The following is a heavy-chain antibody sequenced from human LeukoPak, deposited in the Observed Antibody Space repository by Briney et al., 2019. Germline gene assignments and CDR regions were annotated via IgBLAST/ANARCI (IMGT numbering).Heavy chain of an antibody. CDR3: ARDPGPLYVPYYYYMDV. D-gene: IGHD3-16*01. J-gene: IGHJ6*03. Sequence: SETLSLTCNVSGDSINSGGFYWNWIRQPPGKGLEWIGYIYYSGSTNYNPSLKSRVTISVDTSKNQFSLKLSSVTAADTAVYYCARDPGPLYVPYYYYMDVWGKGTTVTVSS. CDR1: GDSINSGGFY. CDR2: IYYSGST. V-gene: IGHV4-61*08.